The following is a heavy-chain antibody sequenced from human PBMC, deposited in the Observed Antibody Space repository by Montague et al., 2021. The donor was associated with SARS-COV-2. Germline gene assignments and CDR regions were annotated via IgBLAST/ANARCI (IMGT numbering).Heavy chain of an antibody. J-gene: IGHJ3*02. Sequence: TLSLTCTVSGGSISSGGYYWSWIRQHPGKGLEWIGYIYYSGSTXYDPSVKSRVTISVDTSKNQFSLKLSSVTAADTAVYYCARARITMIVVVNAFDIWGQGTMVTVSS. D-gene: IGHD3-22*01. V-gene: IGHV4-31*03. CDR1: GGSISSGGYY. CDR2: IYYSGST. CDR3: ARARITMIVVVNAFDI.